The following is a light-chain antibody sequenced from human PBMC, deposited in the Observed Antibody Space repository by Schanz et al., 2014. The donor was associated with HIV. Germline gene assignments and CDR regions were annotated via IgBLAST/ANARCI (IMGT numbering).Light chain of an antibody. CDR1: SGSVSTSSY. Sequence: QAVVTQEPSFSVSPGGTVTLTCGLSSGSVSTSSYPPWYRQTPGQPPRTLIYNTDTRSSGVPDRFSGSILGDKAALTITGAQADDESDYYCVLHMGGGIWVFGGGTKLTVL. CDR3: VLHMGGGIWV. V-gene: IGLV8-61*01. J-gene: IGLJ3*02. CDR2: NTD.